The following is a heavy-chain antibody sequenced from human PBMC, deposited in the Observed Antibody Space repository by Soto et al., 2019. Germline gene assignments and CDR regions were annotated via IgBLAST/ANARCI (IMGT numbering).Heavy chain of an antibody. CDR1: GGSISSSSYY. Sequence: SETLSLTCTVSGGSISSSSYYWGWIRQPPGKGLEWIGSIYYSGSTYYNPSLKSRVTISVDTSKNQFSLKLSSVTAADTAVYYCARQIRHSAHYADYWGQGTLVTVSS. V-gene: IGHV4-39*01. J-gene: IGHJ4*02. D-gene: IGHD2-15*01. CDR3: ARQIRHSAHYADY. CDR2: IYYSGST.